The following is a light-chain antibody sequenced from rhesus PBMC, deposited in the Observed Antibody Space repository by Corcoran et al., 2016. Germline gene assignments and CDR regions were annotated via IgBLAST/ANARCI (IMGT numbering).Light chain of an antibody. CDR3: LQYSSSPYS. CDR2: KAS. J-gene: IGKJ2*01. CDR1: QGISSW. Sequence: DIQMTQSPSSLSASVGDKVTITCRASQGISSWLAWYQQKPGKAPKLLISKASSLQSGVPSRFSGSGSGTDFTLTISSRQPEDFATYYCLQYSSSPYSFGQGTKVEIK. V-gene: IGKV1-22*01.